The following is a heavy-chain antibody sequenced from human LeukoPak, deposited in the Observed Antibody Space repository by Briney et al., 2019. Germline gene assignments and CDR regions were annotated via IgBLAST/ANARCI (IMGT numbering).Heavy chain of an antibody. Sequence: SETLSLTCAVYGGSFSGYYWSWIRQPPGKGLEWIGSFFYTGITYYNPSLKSRVTISVDTSKNQFSLKLTSVTAADTAVYYCAKDRLNFDNWGQGTLVTVSS. CDR3: AKDRLNFDN. CDR2: FFYTGIT. CDR1: GGSFSGYY. D-gene: IGHD2-8*01. J-gene: IGHJ4*02. V-gene: IGHV4-34*12.